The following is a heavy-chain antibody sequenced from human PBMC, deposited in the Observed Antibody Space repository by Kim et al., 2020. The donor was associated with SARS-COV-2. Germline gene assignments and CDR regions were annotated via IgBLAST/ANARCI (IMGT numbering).Heavy chain of an antibody. CDR3: ARDGAGDAFDI. CDR2: ISSSSSYI. V-gene: IGHV3-21*01. Sequence: GGSLRLSCAASGFTFSSYSMNWVRQAPGKGLEWVSSISSSSSYIYYADSVKGRFTISRDNAKNSLYLQMNSLRAEDTAVYYCARDGAGDAFDIWGQGTMVTVSS. D-gene: IGHD4-17*01. CDR1: GFTFSSYS. J-gene: IGHJ3*02.